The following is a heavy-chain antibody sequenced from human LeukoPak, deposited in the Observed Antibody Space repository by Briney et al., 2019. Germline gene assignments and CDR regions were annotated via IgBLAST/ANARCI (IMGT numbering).Heavy chain of an antibody. CDR2: IYSDNT. Sequence: GGSLRLSCTVSGFTVSSNSMSWVRQAPGKGLEWVSFIYSDNTHYSDSVKGRFTISRDNSKNTLYLQMNSLRAEDTAVYYCARGASLEGIYYYYMDVWGKGTTVTISS. J-gene: IGHJ6*03. CDR3: ARGASLEGIYYYYMDV. V-gene: IGHV3-53*01. D-gene: IGHD1-1*01. CDR1: GFTVSSNS.